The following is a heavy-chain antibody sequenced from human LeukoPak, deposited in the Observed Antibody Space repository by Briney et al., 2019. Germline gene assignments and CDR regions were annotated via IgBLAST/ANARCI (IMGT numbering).Heavy chain of an antibody. CDR3: ARATLDIVGATRTFDY. CDR2: INSDGTST. V-gene: IGHV3-74*01. D-gene: IGHD2-2*03. Sequence: PGGSLRLSCAASGFTFSSYWMHWVRQAPGEGLVCVSRINSDGTSTTYADSVKGRFTISRGNARNTLYMQMNSLRAEDTAVYYCARATLDIVGATRTFDYWGQGTLVTVSS. J-gene: IGHJ4*02. CDR1: GFTFSSYW.